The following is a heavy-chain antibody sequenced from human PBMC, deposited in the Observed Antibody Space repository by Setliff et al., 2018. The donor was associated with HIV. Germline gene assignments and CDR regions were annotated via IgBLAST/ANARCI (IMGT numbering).Heavy chain of an antibody. CDR3: AKLDYYDYSGSWARKVAIDF. CDR2: IYGSSGST. Sequence: GGSLRLSCAASGFTFSNYAMSWVRQAPGKGLEWVSAIYGSSGSTNYSDSVKGRFTISRDNSNNTLSLQISSLRAEDTALYYCAKLDYYDYSGSWARKVAIDFWGRGTMVTVSS. D-gene: IGHD3-22*01. J-gene: IGHJ3*01. V-gene: IGHV3-23*01. CDR1: GFTFSNYA.